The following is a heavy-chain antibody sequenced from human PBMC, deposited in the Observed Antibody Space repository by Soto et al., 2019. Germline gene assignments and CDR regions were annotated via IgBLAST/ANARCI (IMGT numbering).Heavy chain of an antibody. CDR1: GFTFSRYS. CDR3: ARALELPLTSSNYDGIYV. V-gene: IGHV3-48*02. D-gene: IGHD3-16*02. J-gene: IGHJ6*02. Sequence: PGGSLRLSCAASGFTFSRYSMNWVRQAPGKGLEWVSYISSSSSTIHYADSVKGRFTISRDNAKNSLYLQMNSLRDEDTAVYYCARALELPLTSSNYDGIYVRAQRSTVTVSS. CDR2: ISSSSSTI.